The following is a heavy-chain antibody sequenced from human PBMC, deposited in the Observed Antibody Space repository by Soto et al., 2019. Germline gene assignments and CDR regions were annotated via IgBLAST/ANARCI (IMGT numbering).Heavy chain of an antibody. J-gene: IGHJ4*01. CDR3: ARVHVMVVAGSTFDY. CDR1: GYSISGGSY. Sequence: ETLSLTCTVSGYSISGGSYWAWLRQPPGKGPEWSASIYHGGTTFYNPSLKSRITISVDTSNNQFSLKLTSVTAADTAVYYCARVHVMVVAGSTFDYWGHGTLVTVSS. V-gene: IGHV4-38-2*02. D-gene: IGHD6-19*01. CDR2: IYHGGTT.